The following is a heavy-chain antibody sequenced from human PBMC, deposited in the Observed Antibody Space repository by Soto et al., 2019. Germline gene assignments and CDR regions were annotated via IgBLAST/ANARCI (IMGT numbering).Heavy chain of an antibody. Sequence: QVQLVESGGGLVEPGGSLRLSCAASGFIFSDYYMSWIRQAPGKGLEWISYISSSSNIIQYADSVKGRFTISRDNARNXXXXXXXXXXXXXXXXXXXXXXXXXXXXXXXXXXDAFDIWGQGTVVTVSS. CDR3: XXXXXXXXXXXXXXXDAFDI. CDR2: ISSSSNII. J-gene: IGHJ3*02. CDR1: GFIFSDYY. V-gene: IGHV3-11*01.